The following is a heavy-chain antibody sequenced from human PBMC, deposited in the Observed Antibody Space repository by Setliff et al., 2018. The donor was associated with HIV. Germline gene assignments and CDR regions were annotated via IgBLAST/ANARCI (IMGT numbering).Heavy chain of an antibody. V-gene: IGHV1-18*01. CDR2: IGTYNGDT. CDR3: AREGLWFGDRGYYMDV. J-gene: IGHJ6*03. CDR1: GYTFTSSG. D-gene: IGHD3-10*01. Sequence: ASVKVSCKASGYTFTSSGITWVRQAPGQGLEWMGWIGTYNGDTNYAQKFQGRVTMTTDTSTSTAYMELRSLISDDTAVYYCAREGLWFGDRGYYMDVWAQGPRSPSP.